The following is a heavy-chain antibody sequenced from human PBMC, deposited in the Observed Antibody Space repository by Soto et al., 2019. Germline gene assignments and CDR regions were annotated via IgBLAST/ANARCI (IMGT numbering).Heavy chain of an antibody. CDR1: GFNFNTYF. V-gene: IGHV3-30*13. J-gene: IGHJ4*02. Sequence: QVQLVQSGGGVVQPGRSLRLSCAASGFNFNTYFMHWVRQAPGKGLEWVAMIFPNGRDKEYADSVKGRFTISRDNSNKRMYLQMDSLRPEDTAVYSCAREDEPGSNCGLAYWGQGALVTVSS. CDR3: AREDEPGSNCGLAY. CDR2: IFPNGRDK. D-gene: IGHD2-21*01.